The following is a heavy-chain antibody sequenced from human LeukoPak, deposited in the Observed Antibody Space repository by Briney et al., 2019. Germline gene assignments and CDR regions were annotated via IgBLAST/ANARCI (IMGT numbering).Heavy chain of an antibody. Sequence: SVKVSCKASGGTFSSYAISWVRQAPGQGLEWMGGIIPIFGTANYAQKFQGRVTITADESTSTAYMELSSLRSEDTAVYYCARDPIQLTAWGWFDPWGQGTLVTVSS. V-gene: IGHV1-69*13. D-gene: IGHD5-18*01. CDR3: ARDPIQLTAWGWFDP. J-gene: IGHJ5*02. CDR2: IIPIFGTA. CDR1: GGTFSSYA.